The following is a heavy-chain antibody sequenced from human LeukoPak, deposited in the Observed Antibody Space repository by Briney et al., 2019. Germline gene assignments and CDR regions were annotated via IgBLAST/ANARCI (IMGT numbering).Heavy chain of an antibody. Sequence: ASVKVSCKTSGYSFTSQDMHWVRQAPGQSLEWMGCINPDNGDTKYSQEFQGRVTITRDTSATTAYMELSSLRSDDMAVYYCTLYNYWAQGTLVTVSS. D-gene: IGHD2-2*02. CDR2: INPDNGDT. CDR1: GYSFTSQD. CDR3: TLYNY. J-gene: IGHJ4*02. V-gene: IGHV1-3*03.